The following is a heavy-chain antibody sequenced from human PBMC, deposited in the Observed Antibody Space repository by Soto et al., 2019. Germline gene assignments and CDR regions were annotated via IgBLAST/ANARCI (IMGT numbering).Heavy chain of an antibody. Sequence: GGSLRLSCAASVFTFSSYAMNWVRQAPGKGLEWVSTISGSGGNTYYADSVKGRFTISRDNSQNTLYLQMNSLRAEDTAVYYCAKGHFYGSGTYLDYWGQGTMVTVSS. J-gene: IGHJ4*02. CDR1: VFTFSSYA. CDR2: ISGSGGNT. D-gene: IGHD3-10*01. V-gene: IGHV3-23*01. CDR3: AKGHFYGSGTYLDY.